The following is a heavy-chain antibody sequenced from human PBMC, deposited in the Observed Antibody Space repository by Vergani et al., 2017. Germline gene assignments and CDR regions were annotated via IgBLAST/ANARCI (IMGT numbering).Heavy chain of an antibody. V-gene: IGHV4-59*01. CDR3: ARWGYSYGYHYFDY. D-gene: IGHD5-18*01. CDR1: GGSISSYY. CDR2: IYYSGST. J-gene: IGHJ4*02. Sequence: QVQLQESGPGLVKPSETLSLNCTVSGGSISSYYWSWIRQPPGKGLEWIGYIYYSGSTNYNPSLKSRVTISVDTSKNQFSLKLSSVTAADTAVYYCARWGYSYGYHYFDYWGQGTLVTVSS.